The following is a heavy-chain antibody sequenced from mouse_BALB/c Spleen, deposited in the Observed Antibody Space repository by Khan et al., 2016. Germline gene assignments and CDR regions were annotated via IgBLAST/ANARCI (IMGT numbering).Heavy chain of an antibody. V-gene: IGHV1S29*02. J-gene: IGHJ2*01. CDR1: GYTFTDYN. Sequence: VQLQQAGPELVKPGASVKISCKASGYTFTDYNIHWMKQSHGKSLEWIGYIYPHNGDTAYNQKFRSKATLTVDISSNTANMELRGLTSEDSAVYYCARNYDYDEWGHGTTLTVAS. CDR3: ARNYDYDE. CDR2: IYPHNGDT. D-gene: IGHD2-4*01.